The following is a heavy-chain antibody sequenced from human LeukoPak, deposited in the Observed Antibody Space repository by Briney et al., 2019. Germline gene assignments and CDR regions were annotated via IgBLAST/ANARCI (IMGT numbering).Heavy chain of an antibody. CDR1: GYTLTELS. J-gene: IGHJ4*02. V-gene: IGHV1-24*01. CDR3: ATARGFQGCSGGSCYSDFDY. D-gene: IGHD2-15*01. Sequence: ASVTVSCKVSGYTLTELSMHWVRQAPGKGLEWMGGFDPEDGETVYAQKFQGRVTMTEDTSTDTAYMELSSLRSEDTAVYYCATARGFQGCSGGSCYSDFDYWGQGTLVTVSS. CDR2: FDPEDGET.